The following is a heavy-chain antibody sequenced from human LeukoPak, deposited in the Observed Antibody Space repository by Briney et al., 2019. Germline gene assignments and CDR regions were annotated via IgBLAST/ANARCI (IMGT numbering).Heavy chain of an antibody. CDR1: GCSISSSSYY. D-gene: IGHD3-16*02. J-gene: IGHJ4*02. CDR2: IYYSGST. CDR3: ARQSFVWGSYRSLPQAFDY. V-gene: IGHV4-39*01. Sequence: PSETLSLTCTVSGCSISSSSYYWGWIRQPPGKGLEWIGSIYYSGSTYYNPYLQSRVTISVDTSKNPFSLKLSSATAADTAVYYCARQSFVWGSYRSLPQAFDYWGQGTMVTVSS.